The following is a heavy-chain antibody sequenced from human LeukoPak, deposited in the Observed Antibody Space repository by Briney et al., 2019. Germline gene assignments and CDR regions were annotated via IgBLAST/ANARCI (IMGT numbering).Heavy chain of an antibody. V-gene: IGHV3-74*01. CDR1: GFTFSRYW. CDR2: ISGDARTT. D-gene: IGHD6-19*01. Sequence: GGSLRLSCAASGFTFSRYWMHWVRQVPGKGLVWVPRISGDARTTTYADSVKGRFSIFRDNAKNTLYLQMNSLRAEDTALYYCVRDRAVAGTEDFYFDLWGQGTLVTVSS. J-gene: IGHJ4*02. CDR3: VRDRAVAGTEDFYFDL.